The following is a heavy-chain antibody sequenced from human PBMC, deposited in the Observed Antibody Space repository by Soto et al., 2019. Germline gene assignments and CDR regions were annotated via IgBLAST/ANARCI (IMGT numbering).Heavy chain of an antibody. CDR1: GGSFSGYY. V-gene: IGHV4-34*01. Sequence: SETLSLTCAVYGGSFSGYYWSWIRQPPGKGLEWIGEINHSGSTNYNPSLKSRVTISVDTSKNQFSLKLSSVTAADTAVYYCARGRTYYDFWSGYYRPYYYYGMDVWGQGTTVTVSS. CDR3: ARGRTYYDFWSGYYRPYYYYGMDV. J-gene: IGHJ6*02. D-gene: IGHD3-3*01. CDR2: INHSGST.